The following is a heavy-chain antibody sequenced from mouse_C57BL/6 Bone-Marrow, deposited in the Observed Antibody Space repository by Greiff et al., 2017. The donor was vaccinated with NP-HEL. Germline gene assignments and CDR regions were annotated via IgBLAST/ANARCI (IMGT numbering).Heavy chain of an antibody. CDR3: ARLGFYYGSSFAMDY. CDR2: IFPGSGST. CDR1: GYTFTDYY. Sequence: QVQLQQSGPELVKPGASVKISCKASGYTFTDYYINWVKQRPGQGLEWIGWIFPGSGSTYYNEKFKGKATLTVDKSSSTAYMLLSSLTSEDSAVYCCARLGFYYGSSFAMDYWGQGTSVTVSS. V-gene: IGHV1-75*01. D-gene: IGHD1-1*01. J-gene: IGHJ4*01.